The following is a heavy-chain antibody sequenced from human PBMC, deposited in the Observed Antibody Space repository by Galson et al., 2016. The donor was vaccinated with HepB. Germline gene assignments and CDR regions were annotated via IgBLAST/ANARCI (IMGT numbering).Heavy chain of an antibody. CDR3: ARDLTRMVGANGF. CDR2: ISSSSSRL. D-gene: IGHD1-26*01. Sequence: SLRLSCAASGFTFSTYNMNWVRQAPGTGLEWVSYISSSSSRLYYADSVKGRFTISRDNAKNSLYLQMNSLRDEDSAIYYCARDLTRMVGANGFWGRGTLVSVSS. CDR1: GFTFSTYN. V-gene: IGHV3-48*02. J-gene: IGHJ4*02.